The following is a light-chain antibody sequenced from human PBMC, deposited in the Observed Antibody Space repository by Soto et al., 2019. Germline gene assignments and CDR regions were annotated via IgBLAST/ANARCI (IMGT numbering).Light chain of an antibody. CDR1: SSDVGGYNY. CDR3: RSYTATSTHYV. CDR2: DVS. J-gene: IGLJ1*01. Sequence: QSALTQPASVSGSPGQSITISCTGTSSDVGGYNYVSWYQQHPGKAPKLMIYDVSNRPSGVSDRFSGSKSGNTASLTISGLQDEDEADYYCRSYTATSTHYVFGAGTKLTVL. V-gene: IGLV2-14*03.